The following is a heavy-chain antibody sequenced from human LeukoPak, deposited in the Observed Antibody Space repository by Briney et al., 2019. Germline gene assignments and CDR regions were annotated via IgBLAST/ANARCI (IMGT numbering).Heavy chain of an antibody. CDR3: ARRGIWDLQIGNWFDP. CDR2: IYSSGNS. D-gene: IGHD3-16*01. V-gene: IGHV4-39*01. Sequence: SETLSLTCSISGNSITPNIYWWGGIRQSPGKGLEWIGIIYSSGNSYYNPSLKTRATISPDTSKNQYSLRLTSVTAADTAIYYCARRGIWDLQIGNWFDPWGQGILVIVSS. J-gene: IGHJ5*02. CDR1: GNSITPNIYW.